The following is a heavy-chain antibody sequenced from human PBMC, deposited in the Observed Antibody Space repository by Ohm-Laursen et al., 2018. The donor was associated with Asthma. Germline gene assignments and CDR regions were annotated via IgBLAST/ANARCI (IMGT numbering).Heavy chain of an antibody. CDR2: ISSSSSYI. D-gene: IGHD4-11*01. J-gene: IGHJ2*01. CDR1: GFTFSSYS. CDR3: ARAYSNGWYFDL. Sequence: SLRLSCTASGFTFSSYSMNWVRQAPGKGLEWVSSISSSSSYIYYADSVKGRFTISRDNAKNSLYLQMNSLRAEDTAVYYCARAYSNGWYFDLWGRGTLVTVSS. V-gene: IGHV3-21*01.